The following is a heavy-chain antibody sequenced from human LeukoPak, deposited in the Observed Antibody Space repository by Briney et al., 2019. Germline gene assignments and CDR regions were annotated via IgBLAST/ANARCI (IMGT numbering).Heavy chain of an antibody. J-gene: IGHJ4*02. V-gene: IGHV3-30*18. Sequence: PGGSLRLSCAASGFTFSSYAMHWVRQAPGKGLEWVAVLSYDESNKYSADSVKGRFTISRDNSKNTLYLQMNSLRAEDTAVYYCAKWGAAAGFDYWGQGTLVTVSS. CDR3: AKWGAAAGFDY. CDR1: GFTFSSYA. CDR2: LSYDESNK. D-gene: IGHD6-13*01.